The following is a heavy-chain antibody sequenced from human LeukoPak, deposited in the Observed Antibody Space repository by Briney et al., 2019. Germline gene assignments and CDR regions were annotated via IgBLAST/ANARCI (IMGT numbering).Heavy chain of an antibody. J-gene: IGHJ5*02. CDR2: ISGDGGST. CDR3: AKDKLSPRSNCFDP. Sequence: GGSLRLSCAASGFTFDDYAMHWVRQAPGKGLEWVSLISGDGGSTYYADSVKGRFTISRDNIKNSLYLQLSSLRIEDAALYYCAKDKLSPRSNCFDPWGQGTLVTVSS. D-gene: IGHD2/OR15-2a*01. CDR1: GFTFDDYA. V-gene: IGHV3-43*02.